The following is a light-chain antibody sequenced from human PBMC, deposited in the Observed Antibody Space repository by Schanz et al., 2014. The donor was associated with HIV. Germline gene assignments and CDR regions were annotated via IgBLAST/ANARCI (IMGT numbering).Light chain of an antibody. J-gene: IGLJ2*01. CDR1: SSDVGSYNL. CDR3: SSYTSSSTLV. V-gene: IGLV2-14*02. Sequence: QSVLTQPASVSGSPGQSITISCTGTSSDVGSYNLVSWYQQHPGKAPKLMIYDVSNRPSGVSNRFSGSKSGNTASLTISGLQAEDEADYYCSSYTSSSTLVFGGGTKVTVL. CDR2: DVS.